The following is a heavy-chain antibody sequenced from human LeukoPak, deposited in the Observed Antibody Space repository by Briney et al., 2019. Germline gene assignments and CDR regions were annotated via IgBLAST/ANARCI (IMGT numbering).Heavy chain of an antibody. Sequence: SETLSLTCSVSDDSITTSYWSWVRQLPGEGVEGIGYIYKNGNNDYNTPLKSRVTLSIDTSKRQLSLRLTSMTAADTAVYYCARLAAVTFEIWGQGIMVVVSS. D-gene: IGHD6-25*01. CDR2: IYKNGNN. V-gene: IGHV4-59*01. CDR3: ARLAAVTFEI. CDR1: DDSITTSY. J-gene: IGHJ3*02.